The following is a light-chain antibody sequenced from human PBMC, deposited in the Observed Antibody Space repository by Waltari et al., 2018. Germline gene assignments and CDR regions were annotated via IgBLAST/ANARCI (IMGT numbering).Light chain of an antibody. CDR1: HSVSSSY. Sequence: EIVLTQSPGTLSLSPWERATLPCRASHSVSSSYLAWYQQKPGHAPSLLIYGASSRATGIPDRFSGSVSGTDFTLTISRLEPEDFAVYYCQQYGSSPGTFGQGTKVEIK. J-gene: IGKJ1*01. CDR3: QQYGSSPGT. CDR2: GAS. V-gene: IGKV3-20*01.